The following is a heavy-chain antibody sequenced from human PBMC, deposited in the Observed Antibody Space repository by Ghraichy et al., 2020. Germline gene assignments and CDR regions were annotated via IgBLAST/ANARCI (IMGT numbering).Heavy chain of an antibody. CDR3: ARDLGAAGISN. Sequence: GGSLRLSCAASGFTFSSYGMHWVRQAPGKGLEWVAVIWYDGSNKYYADSVKGRFTISRDNSKNTLYLQMNSLRAEDTAVYHCARDLGAAGISNWGQGTLVTVSS. J-gene: IGHJ4*02. D-gene: IGHD6-13*01. CDR1: GFTFSSYG. V-gene: IGHV3-33*01. CDR2: IWYDGSNK.